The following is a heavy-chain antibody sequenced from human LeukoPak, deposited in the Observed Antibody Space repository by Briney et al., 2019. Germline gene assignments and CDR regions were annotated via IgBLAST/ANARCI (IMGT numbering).Heavy chain of an antibody. CDR3: ARGGSRYSIYLCDY. Sequence: GASVKVSCKASGYTFTSYYMHWVRQAPGHALEWMGRIIPILGIANYAQKFQGSVTITADKSTSTTYLELSSLRSEDTAVYYCARGGSRYSIYLCDYWGQGTLVTVSS. J-gene: IGHJ4*02. CDR1: GYTFTSYY. CDR2: IIPILGIA. D-gene: IGHD4-11*01. V-gene: IGHV1-69*04.